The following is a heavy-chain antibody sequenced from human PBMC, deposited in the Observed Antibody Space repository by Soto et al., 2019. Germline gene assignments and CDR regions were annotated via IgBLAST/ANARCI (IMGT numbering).Heavy chain of an antibody. CDR2: INAGNGNT. CDR3: ARGITLPTPLDY. J-gene: IGHJ4*02. V-gene: IGHV1-3*05. CDR1: GYTFTSYA. Sequence: QVQLVQSGAEEKKPGASVKVSCKASGYTFTSYAMNWVRQAPGQRLEWMGWINAGNGNTKYSQKFQGRVTITRDTSASTAYMELSSLRSEDTAVYYCARGITLPTPLDYWGQGTLVTVSS. D-gene: IGHD1-20*01.